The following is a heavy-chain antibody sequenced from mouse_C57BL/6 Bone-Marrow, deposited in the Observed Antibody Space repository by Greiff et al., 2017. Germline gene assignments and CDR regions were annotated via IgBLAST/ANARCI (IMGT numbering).Heavy chain of an antibody. J-gene: IGHJ3*01. V-gene: IGHV5-4*01. Sequence: EVQRVESGGGFVKPGGSLQLPCAAPGFTFSSYALSWVRQTPEKRLEWVATISEGGSYTYYPDKVKGRFTISRDNAQNNLYLQMSHLESEDTAMYYGARGEAWFAYWGQGTLVTVSA. CDR1: GFTFSSYA. CDR2: ISEGGSYT. CDR3: ARGEAWFAY.